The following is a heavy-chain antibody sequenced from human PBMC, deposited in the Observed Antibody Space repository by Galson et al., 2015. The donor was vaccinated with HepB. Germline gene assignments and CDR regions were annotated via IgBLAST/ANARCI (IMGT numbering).Heavy chain of an antibody. CDR1: GYTFTTYA. CDR3: ARDFPFGSGWEFDY. J-gene: IGHJ4*02. D-gene: IGHD6-19*01. Sequence: SVKVSCKASGYTFTTYAMNWVRQAPGQGLEWMGWINTNTGNPRYAQGLTGRFVFSLDTSVSTAYLQITSLKAEDTAVYYCARDFPFGSGWEFDYWGQGTLVSVSP. CDR2: INTNTGNP. V-gene: IGHV7-4-1*02.